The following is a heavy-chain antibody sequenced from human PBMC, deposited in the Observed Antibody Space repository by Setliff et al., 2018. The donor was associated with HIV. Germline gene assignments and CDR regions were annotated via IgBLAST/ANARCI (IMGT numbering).Heavy chain of an antibody. CDR1: GGSFSGYY. J-gene: IGHJ5*02. D-gene: IGHD3-22*01. V-gene: IGHV4-59*01. CDR2: IYIYNSGST. Sequence: PSETLSLTCSVSGGSFSGYYWSWIRQPPGKGLEWIGYIYIYNSGSTNYNPSLTSRVTISADTSRNQFSLKLTSVTAADTAMYYCARGRYYYDSSTYPNCFDPWGRGTLVTVSS. CDR3: ARGRYYYDSSTYPNCFDP.